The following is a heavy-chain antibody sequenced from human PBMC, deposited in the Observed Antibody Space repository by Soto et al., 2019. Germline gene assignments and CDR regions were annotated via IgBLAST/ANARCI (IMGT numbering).Heavy chain of an antibody. CDR3: AKDSLGYCSSTSCYPFDS. CDR1: GFTFDDYA. Sequence: PGGSLRLSCAASGFTFDDYAMHWARQAPGKGLEWVSGISWNSGSIGYADSVKGRFTISRDNAKNSLYLQMNSLRAEDTALYYCAKDSLGYCSSTSCYPFDSWGQGTLVTASS. D-gene: IGHD2-2*01. V-gene: IGHV3-9*01. J-gene: IGHJ4*02. CDR2: ISWNSGSI.